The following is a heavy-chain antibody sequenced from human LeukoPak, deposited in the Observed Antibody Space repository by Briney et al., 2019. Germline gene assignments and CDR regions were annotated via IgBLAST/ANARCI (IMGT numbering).Heavy chain of an antibody. J-gene: IGHJ4*02. CDR2: ISGGRGGA. Sequence: GGSLRLSCEASGFTFRNFAVTWVRQAPVRGPEWVSTISGGRGGAFYADSVKGRFTISRDDSKSTLYPQMRSLSVEDTAVYFCAKDTPYFEHWGQGVLVTVAS. CDR3: AKDTPYFEH. V-gene: IGHV3-23*01. CDR1: GFTFRNFA.